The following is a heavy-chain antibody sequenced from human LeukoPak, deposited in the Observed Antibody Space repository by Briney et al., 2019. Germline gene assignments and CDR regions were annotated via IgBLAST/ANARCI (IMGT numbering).Heavy chain of an antibody. D-gene: IGHD4-23*01. CDR3: ARGRPHGNDY. J-gene: IGHJ4*02. CDR2: IYGDGSFT. CDR1: GFTFSNFW. V-gene: IGHV3-74*01. Sequence: GGSLRLSCAASGFTFSNFWMHWVRQAPGKGLVWVALIYGDGSFTRYADSVKGRFTISRDNAKNTVYLQMNSLRVEDTAVYYCARGRPHGNDYWGQGTLVTVSS.